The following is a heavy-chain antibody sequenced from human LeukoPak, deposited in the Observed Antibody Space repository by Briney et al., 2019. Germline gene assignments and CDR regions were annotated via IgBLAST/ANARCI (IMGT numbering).Heavy chain of an antibody. Sequence: PSETLSLTCTVSGGSISSYYWSWIRQPPGKGLEWIGYIYYSGSTNYNPSLKSRVTISVDTSKNQFSLKLSSVTAADTAVYYCARGRGNWDNAFDIWGQGTMVTVSS. CDR1: GGSISSYY. V-gene: IGHV4-59*01. J-gene: IGHJ3*02. CDR2: IYYSGST. CDR3: ARGRGNWDNAFDI. D-gene: IGHD7-27*01.